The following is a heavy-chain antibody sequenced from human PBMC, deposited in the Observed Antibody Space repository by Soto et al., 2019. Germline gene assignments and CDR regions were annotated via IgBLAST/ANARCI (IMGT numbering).Heavy chain of an antibody. V-gene: IGHV3-64*01. CDR3: ARVVRWELLRSLDY. Sequence: EVQLVESGGDLVQPGGSLRLSCATSGFTFSNYAMHWVRQAPGRGLEYVSAISSNGVSTYYANSVKDRFIISRDNSKNTLYLQMGSLRAEDVAVYYCARVVRWELLRSLDYWGQGTLVIVSS. D-gene: IGHD1-26*01. CDR1: GFTFSNYA. J-gene: IGHJ4*02. CDR2: ISSNGVST.